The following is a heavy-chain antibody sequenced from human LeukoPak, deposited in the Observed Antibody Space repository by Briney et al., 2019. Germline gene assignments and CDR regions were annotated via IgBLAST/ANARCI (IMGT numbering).Heavy chain of an antibody. CDR1: GYTFTGYY. D-gene: IGHD3-22*01. CDR2: INPNSGGT. CDR3: VDPDR. Sequence: GASVKVSCKASGYTFTGYYMHWVRQAPGQGLEWMGWINPNSGGTNYAQKFQGRVTMTRDTSISTAYMEVTNLRFDDTAVYYCVDPDRWGQGTLVTVSS. V-gene: IGHV1-2*02. J-gene: IGHJ1*01.